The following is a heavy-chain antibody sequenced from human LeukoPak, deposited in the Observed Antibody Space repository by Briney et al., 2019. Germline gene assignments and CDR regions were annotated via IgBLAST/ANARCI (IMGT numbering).Heavy chain of an antibody. Sequence: TSETLSLTCTVSGGSISSYYWSWIRQPPGKGREWIGYIYYSGSTNYNPSLKSRVTISVDTSKNQFSLKLSSVTAADTAVYYCARRDSSGYYPGAFDIWGQGTMVTVSS. CDR3: ARRDSSGYYPGAFDI. CDR1: GGSISSYY. V-gene: IGHV4-59*08. CDR2: IYYSGST. D-gene: IGHD3-22*01. J-gene: IGHJ3*02.